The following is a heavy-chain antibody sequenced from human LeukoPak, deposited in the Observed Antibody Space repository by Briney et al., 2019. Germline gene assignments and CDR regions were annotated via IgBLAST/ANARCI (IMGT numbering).Heavy chain of an antibody. CDR1: GGSFSGYY. Sequence: SETLSLTCAVYGGSFSGYYWSWICQPPGKGLEWIGEINHSGSTNYNPSLKSRVTISVDTSKNQFSLKLSSVTAADTAVYYCARDLLNEGNHLDYWGQGTLVTVSS. J-gene: IGHJ4*02. CDR2: INHSGST. CDR3: ARDLLNEGNHLDY. D-gene: IGHD4-23*01. V-gene: IGHV4-34*01.